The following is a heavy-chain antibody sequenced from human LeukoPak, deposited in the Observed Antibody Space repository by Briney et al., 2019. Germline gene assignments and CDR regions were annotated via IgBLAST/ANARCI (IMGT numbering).Heavy chain of an antibody. J-gene: IGHJ6*03. CDR3: AKEWGSYSYHYYYMDV. CDR2: ISYDGSNK. CDR1: GFTFSSYG. V-gene: IGHV3-30*18. Sequence: GRSLRLSCAASGFTFSSYGMHWVRQAPGKGLEWVAVISYDGSNKYYADSVKGRFTISRDNSKNTLYLQMNSLRSEDTAVYYCAKEWGSYSYHYYYMDVWGKGTTVTISS. D-gene: IGHD1-26*01.